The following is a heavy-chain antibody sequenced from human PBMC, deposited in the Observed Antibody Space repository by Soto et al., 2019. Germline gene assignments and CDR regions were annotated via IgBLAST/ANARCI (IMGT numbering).Heavy chain of an antibody. D-gene: IGHD2-2*01. J-gene: IGHJ4*02. V-gene: IGHV2-26*01. CDR3: ARISRDYCNGIRCYEEGGSDY. CDR2: IFSTDAK. Sequence: QVTLKESGPVLVKPTETLTLTCTASGFSLTNARAAVSWIRQPPGKALEWLAHIFSTDAKSYSTSLKSRLTLSKDTSKGQVVLIMTNTDPVDTGTYYCARISRDYCNGIRCYEEGGSDYLGQGTLVTVSS. CDR1: GFSLTNARAA.